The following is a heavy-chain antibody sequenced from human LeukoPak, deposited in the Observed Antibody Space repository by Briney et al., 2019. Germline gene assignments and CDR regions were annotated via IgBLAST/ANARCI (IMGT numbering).Heavy chain of an antibody. D-gene: IGHD3-16*01. Sequence: GESLKISCRGSGSLFTAYWIAWVRQMPGKGLEWMATIYPGDSATTYSPSFQGQVTISADKSITTASLKWSSLKASDTAMYYCARPAAGLGGFDYWGQGTLVTVSS. V-gene: IGHV5-51*01. CDR2: IYPGDSAT. CDR3: ARPAAGLGGFDY. CDR1: GSLFTAYW. J-gene: IGHJ4*01.